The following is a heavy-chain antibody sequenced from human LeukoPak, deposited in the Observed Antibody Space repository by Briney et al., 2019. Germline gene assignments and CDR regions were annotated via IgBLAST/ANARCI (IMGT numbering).Heavy chain of an antibody. CDR1: GFTFSSYA. D-gene: IGHD5-12*01. Sequence: GGSLRLSCAASGFTFSSYAMSWVRQAPGKGLEWVSTVSGSDGNTYYADSVKGRFTISRDNSKNTLYLQMSSLRAEDTAVYYCAKDRGYTGYDSLDYWGQGTQVTVSS. V-gene: IGHV3-23*01. CDR2: VSGSDGNT. J-gene: IGHJ4*02. CDR3: AKDRGYTGYDSLDY.